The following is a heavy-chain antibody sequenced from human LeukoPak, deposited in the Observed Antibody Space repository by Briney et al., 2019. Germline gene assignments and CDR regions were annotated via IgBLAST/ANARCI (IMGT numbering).Heavy chain of an antibody. CDR1: GGSISSYY. CDR2: IYNSGST. D-gene: IGHD3-10*01. V-gene: IGHV4-59*12. Sequence: SETLTLTCTVSGGSISSYYWSWIRQPPGKGLEWIGYIYNSGSTNYNPSLTSRVTISVDTSKNQFSLKLSSVTAADTAVYYCARAYYGSGVVNAFDIWGQGTMVTVSS. J-gene: IGHJ3*02. CDR3: ARAYYGSGVVNAFDI.